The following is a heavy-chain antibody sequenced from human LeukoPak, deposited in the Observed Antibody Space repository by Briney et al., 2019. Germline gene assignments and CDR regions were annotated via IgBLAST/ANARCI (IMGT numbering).Heavy chain of an antibody. J-gene: IGHJ4*02. CDR3: AREFSGYIDF. V-gene: IGHV1-46*01. CDR1: GDTFINSY. Sequence: ASVKVSCKASGDTFINSYMHWVRQAPGQGLEWMGIINPSGGGTSYAQKFQGRVTMTRDTSTSTVYMEVSSLRSEDTAVYYCAREFSGYIDFWGQGTLVTVSS. D-gene: IGHD1-26*01. CDR2: INPSGGGT.